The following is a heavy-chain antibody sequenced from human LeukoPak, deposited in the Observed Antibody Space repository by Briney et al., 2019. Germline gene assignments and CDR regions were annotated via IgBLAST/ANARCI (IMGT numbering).Heavy chain of an antibody. D-gene: IGHD1-14*01. J-gene: IGHJ5*02. Sequence: SETLSLTCTVYGGSISSSSYYWGWIRQPPGKGLEWIGSIYYSGSTYYNPSLKSRVTISVDTSKNQFSLKLSSVTAADTAVYYCAIRKGYWFDPWGQGTLVTVSS. V-gene: IGHV4-39*01. CDR3: AIRKGYWFDP. CDR2: IYYSGST. CDR1: GGSISSSSYY.